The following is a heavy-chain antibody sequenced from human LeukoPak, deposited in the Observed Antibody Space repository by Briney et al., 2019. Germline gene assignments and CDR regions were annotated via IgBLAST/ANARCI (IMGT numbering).Heavy chain of an antibody. V-gene: IGHV1-2*02. CDR2: ITPNSGGT. CDR3: ATELFLDSGQNWFDP. Sequence: ASVTVSCKASGYTFTDYYIHWVRQAPGQGLEWMGWITPNSGGTNYAQKFQGRVTMTRDTSISTAYMELSRLTSDDTAVYYCATELFLDSGQNWFDPWGQGTLVTVSS. CDR1: GYTFTDYY. D-gene: IGHD1-26*01. J-gene: IGHJ5*02.